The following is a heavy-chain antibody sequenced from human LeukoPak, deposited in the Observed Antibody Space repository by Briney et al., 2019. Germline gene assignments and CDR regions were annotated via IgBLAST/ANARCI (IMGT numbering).Heavy chain of an antibody. CDR1: GGTFSSYA. CDR2: IIPIFGTA. V-gene: IGHV1-69*05. J-gene: IGHJ5*02. CDR3: ARDSGRVVPAAMRFDP. Sequence: ASVKVSCKASGGTFSSYAISWVRQAPGQGLEWMGRIIPIFGTANYAQKFQGRVTITTDESTSTAYMELSSVRSEDTAVYYCARDSGRVVPAAMRFDPWGQGTLVTVSS. D-gene: IGHD2-2*01.